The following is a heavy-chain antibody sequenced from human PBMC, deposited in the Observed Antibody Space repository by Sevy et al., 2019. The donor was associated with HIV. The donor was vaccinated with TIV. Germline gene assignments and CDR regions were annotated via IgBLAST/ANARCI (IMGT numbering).Heavy chain of an antibody. Sequence: GGSLRLSCAASGFTFSSYAMSWVRQAPGKGLEWVSAISGSGGSTYYADSVKGRFTISRDNSKNTLYLQMNSLRAEDTAVYYCATGNDILTGYYAYWGQGTLVTVSS. J-gene: IGHJ4*02. CDR1: GFTFSSYA. CDR3: ATGNDILTGYYAY. V-gene: IGHV3-23*01. CDR2: ISGSGGST. D-gene: IGHD3-9*01.